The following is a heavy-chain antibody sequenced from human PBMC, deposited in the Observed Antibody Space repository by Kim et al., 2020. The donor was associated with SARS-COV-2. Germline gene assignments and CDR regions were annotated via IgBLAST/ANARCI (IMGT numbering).Heavy chain of an antibody. CDR3: ARERALGGSEAFYI. J-gene: IGHJ3*02. Sequence: SVKVSCKTSGGTLSTYGISWVRQAPGQGLEWMGGIIPISGTGNYAQKFQGRVTITADKSTSTVYMELSSLRSEDTALYYCARERALGGSEAFYIWGQGT. D-gene: IGHD1-26*01. CDR2: IIPISGTG. CDR1: GGTLSTYG. V-gene: IGHV1-69*06.